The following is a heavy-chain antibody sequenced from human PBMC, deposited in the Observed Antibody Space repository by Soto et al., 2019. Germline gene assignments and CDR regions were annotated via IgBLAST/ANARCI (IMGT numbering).Heavy chain of an antibody. V-gene: IGHV3-30*18. CDR2: ISYDGSNK. D-gene: IGHD4-17*01. CDR3: AKDTTTVTADY. Sequence: QVQLVESGGGVVQPGRSLRLSCAASGFTFSSYGMHWVRQAPGKGLEWVAVISYDGSNKYYADSVKGRFTISRDNSKNTLYLQMNSLRAEDTAVYYCAKDTTTVTADYWGQGTLVTVSS. J-gene: IGHJ4*02. CDR1: GFTFSSYG.